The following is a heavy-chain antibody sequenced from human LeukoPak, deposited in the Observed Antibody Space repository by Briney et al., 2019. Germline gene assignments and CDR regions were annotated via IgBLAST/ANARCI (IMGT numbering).Heavy chain of an antibody. CDR2: IYTSGTT. CDR3: AVEDYFNFYFDY. V-gene: IGHV4-4*07. Sequence: SETLSLTCSVSGGSIRSYFWSWIRQPAGKGLEWIGRIYTSGTTNYNPSLKSRVIISVDTSKNQFSLKLNSVTAADTAVYYCAVEDYFNFYFDYWGQGTLVTVSS. CDR1: GGSIRSYF. D-gene: IGHD3-10*01. J-gene: IGHJ4*02.